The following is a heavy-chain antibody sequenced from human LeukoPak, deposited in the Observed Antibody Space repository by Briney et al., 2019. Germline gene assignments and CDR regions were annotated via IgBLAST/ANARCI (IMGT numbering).Heavy chain of an antibody. V-gene: IGHV3-74*01. D-gene: IGHD6-19*01. CDR2: INTDESNI. CDR3: ARDESVTGPTTHY. J-gene: IGHJ4*02. CDR1: GFTFRSFW. Sequence: GGSLRLSCAASGFTFRSFWMHWVRQVPGKGLVWVSRINTDESNIIYADSVKGRFTISRDNAKNTLYLQMNSLRAEDTAIYYCARDESVTGPTTHYWGRGTLVTVSS.